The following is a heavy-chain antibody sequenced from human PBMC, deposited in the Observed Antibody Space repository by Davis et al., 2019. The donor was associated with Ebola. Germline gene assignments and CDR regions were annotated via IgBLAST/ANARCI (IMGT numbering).Heavy chain of an antibody. D-gene: IGHD2-8*02. Sequence: SETLSLTCAVYGGSFSGYYWSWIRQPPGKGLEWIGEINHSGSTNYNPSLKSRVTISVDTSKNQFSLKLSSVTAADTAVYYCARGRVVVYAITHYYYYGMDVWGQGTTVTVSS. CDR2: INHSGST. CDR1: GGSFSGYY. J-gene: IGHJ6*02. V-gene: IGHV4-34*01. CDR3: ARGRVVVYAITHYYYYGMDV.